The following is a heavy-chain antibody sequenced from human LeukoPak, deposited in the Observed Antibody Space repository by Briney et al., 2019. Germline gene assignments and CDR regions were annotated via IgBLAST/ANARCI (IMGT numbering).Heavy chain of an antibody. J-gene: IGHJ4*02. Sequence: SVKVSCKASGGTFSSYAISCVRQAPGQGLEWMGGIIPIFGTANYAQKFQGRVTITTDESTSTAYMELSSLRSEDTAVYYCASLSRDGYNNFDYWGQGTLVTVSS. CDR1: GGTFSSYA. CDR3: ASLSRDGYNNFDY. D-gene: IGHD5-24*01. V-gene: IGHV1-69*05. CDR2: IIPIFGTA.